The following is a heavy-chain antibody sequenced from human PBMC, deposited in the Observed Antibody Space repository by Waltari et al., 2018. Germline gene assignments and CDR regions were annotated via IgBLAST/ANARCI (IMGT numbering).Heavy chain of an antibody. CDR2: ISSSGSTI. D-gene: IGHD3-22*01. CDR1: GFTFSSYE. J-gene: IGHJ6*02. CDR3: ARESAYYYDSSGYYYYGMDV. V-gene: IGHV3-48*03. Sequence: EVQLVESGGGLVQPGGSLRLSCAASGFTFSSYEMNWVRQAPGKGLEWVSYISSSGSTIYYADSVKGRFTISRDNAKNSLYLQMNSLRAEDTAVYYCARESAYYYDSSGYYYYGMDVWGQGTTVTVSS.